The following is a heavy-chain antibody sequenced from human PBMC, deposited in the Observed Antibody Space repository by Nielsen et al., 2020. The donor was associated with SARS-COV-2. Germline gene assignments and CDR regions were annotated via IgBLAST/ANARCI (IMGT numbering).Heavy chain of an antibody. V-gene: IGHV3-48*01. CDR2: ISSSSSTI. CDR1: GFTFSSYW. CDR3: AREGVYGAFDY. D-gene: IGHD4-17*01. Sequence: GESLKISCAASGFTFSSYWMNWVRQAPGKGLEWVSYISSSSSTIYYADSVKGRFTISRDNAKNSLYLQMNSLRAEDTAVYYCAREGVYGAFDYWGQGTLVTVSS. J-gene: IGHJ4*02.